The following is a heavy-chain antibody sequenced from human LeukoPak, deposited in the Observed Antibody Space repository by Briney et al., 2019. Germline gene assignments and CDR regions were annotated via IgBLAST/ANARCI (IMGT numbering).Heavy chain of an antibody. CDR1: GYTFSSYS. CDR3: AKGQWQAVDY. V-gene: IGHV3-9*01. Sequence: GRSLRLSCAASGYTFSSYSMNWVHQAPGKGLEWVSYISWNSGSIAYADSVKGRFTISRDNAKNSLHLQMNSLRAEDKAFYYCAKGQWQAVDYWGQGALVTVSS. CDR2: ISWNSGSI. D-gene: IGHD6-19*01. J-gene: IGHJ4*02.